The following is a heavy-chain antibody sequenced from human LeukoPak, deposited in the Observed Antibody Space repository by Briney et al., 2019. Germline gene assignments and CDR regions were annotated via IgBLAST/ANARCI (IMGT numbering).Heavy chain of an antibody. CDR2: ISWNSGSI. CDR1: GFTFDDYA. Sequence: LTGGSLRLSCAASGFTFDDYAMHWVRHAPGKGLEWVSGISWNSGSIGYADSVKGRFTISRDNSKNTLYLQLVNLRAEDTAVYYCARRNYDDHGDPFDYWGQGTLVTVSS. V-gene: IGHV3-9*01. CDR3: ARRNYDDHGDPFDY. J-gene: IGHJ4*02. D-gene: IGHD4-17*01.